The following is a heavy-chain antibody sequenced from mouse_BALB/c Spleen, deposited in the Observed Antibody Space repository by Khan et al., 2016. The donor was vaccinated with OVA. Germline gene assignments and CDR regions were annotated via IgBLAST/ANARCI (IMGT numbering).Heavy chain of an antibody. D-gene: IGHD2-2*01. CDR2: IDPFSGGT. V-gene: IGHV1S135*01. CDR1: GYSFTTYY. Sequence: VQLKESGPELMKPGASVKISCKASGYSFTTYYIHWVVQSHGKSLEWIGFIDPFSGGTTYNQKLKGKATLTADKSSSTAYIHLSNLTSEDSAVYYCTRHGYVAWFTYWGQGTLVTVSA. CDR3: TRHGYVAWFTY. J-gene: IGHJ3*01.